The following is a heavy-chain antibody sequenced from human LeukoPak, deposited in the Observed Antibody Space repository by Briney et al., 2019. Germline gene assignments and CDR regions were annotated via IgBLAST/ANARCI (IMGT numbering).Heavy chain of an antibody. CDR2: IYYSGST. Sequence: PSETLSLTCTVSGGSISSSSYYWGWIRQPPGKGLEWIGSIYYSGSTYYNPSLKSRVTISVDTSKNQFSLKLSSVTAADTAVYYCARDTMHYDSSGYYYPGDYWGQGTLVTVSS. CDR1: GGSISSSSYY. CDR3: ARDTMHYDSSGYYYPGDY. V-gene: IGHV4-39*07. D-gene: IGHD3-22*01. J-gene: IGHJ4*02.